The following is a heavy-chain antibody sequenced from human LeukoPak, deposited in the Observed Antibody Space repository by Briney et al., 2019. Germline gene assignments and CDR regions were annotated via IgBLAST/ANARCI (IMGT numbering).Heavy chain of an antibody. Sequence: PGGSLRLSCAASGFTFSTYSFNWVRQAPGKGLEWVGRIKAKAHGGTIEYAAPVKGRFTISRDDSKNTLYLQMNSLKTEDTAVYYCTTDGVGVEGATYDNWGQGTLVSVSS. CDR3: TTDGVGVEGATYDN. D-gene: IGHD1-26*01. CDR1: GFTFSTYS. V-gene: IGHV3-15*01. J-gene: IGHJ4*02. CDR2: IKAKAHGGTI.